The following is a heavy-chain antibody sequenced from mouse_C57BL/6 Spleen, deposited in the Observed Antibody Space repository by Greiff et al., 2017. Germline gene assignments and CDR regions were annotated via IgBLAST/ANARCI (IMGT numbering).Heavy chain of an antibody. J-gene: IGHJ2*01. CDR1: GYTFTDYY. V-gene: IGHV1-76*01. CDR3: AREGLWLRGDFDY. Sequence: QVQLQQSGAELVRPGASVKLSCKASGYTFTDYYINWVKQRPGQGLEWIARIYPGSGNTYYNEKFKGKATLTAEKSSSTAYMQLSSLTSEDSAGYFCAREGLWLRGDFDYWGQGTTLTVSS. CDR2: IYPGSGNT. D-gene: IGHD2-2*01.